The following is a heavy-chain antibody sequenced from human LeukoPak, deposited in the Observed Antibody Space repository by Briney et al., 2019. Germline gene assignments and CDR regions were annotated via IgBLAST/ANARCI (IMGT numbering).Heavy chain of an antibody. CDR3: ARSICGGDCYSDY. CDR2: ISSSSSYI. CDR1: GFTFTNYW. J-gene: IGHJ4*02. V-gene: IGHV3-21*01. D-gene: IGHD2-21*02. Sequence: GGSLRLSCAASGFTFTNYWMSWVRQAPGKGLEWVSSISSSSSYIYYADSVKGRFTISRDNAKNSLYLQMNSLRAEDTAVYYCARSICGGDCYSDYWGQGTLVTVSS.